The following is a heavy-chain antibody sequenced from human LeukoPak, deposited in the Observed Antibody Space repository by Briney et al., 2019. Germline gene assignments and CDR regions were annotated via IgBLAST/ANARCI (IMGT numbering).Heavy chain of an antibody. J-gene: IGHJ3*02. V-gene: IGHV4-38-2*01. CDR2: IYHSGST. CDR3: AWLRGALSGPFDI. D-gene: IGHD5-12*01. CDR1: GYSISSGYY. Sequence: PSETLSLTCAVSGYSISSGYYWVWIRQPPGKGLEWVGNIYHSGSTYYNPSLKSRVTISVDTSKNQFSLKLSSVTAADTAVYYCAWLRGALSGPFDIWGQGTMVTVSS.